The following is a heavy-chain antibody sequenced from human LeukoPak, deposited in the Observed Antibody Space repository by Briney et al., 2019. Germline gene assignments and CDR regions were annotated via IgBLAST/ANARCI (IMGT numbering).Heavy chain of an antibody. CDR3: ARARYPTMVRGVIITGYYFDY. D-gene: IGHD3-10*01. CDR1: GYTFTGYY. Sequence: GASVKVSCKASGYTFTGYYMHWVRQAPGQGLEWMGWINPNSGGTNYAQKFQGRVTMTRDTSISTAYMELSRLRSDDTAVYYCARARYPTMVRGVIITGYYFDYWGQGTLVTVSS. J-gene: IGHJ4*02. CDR2: INPNSGGT. V-gene: IGHV1-2*02.